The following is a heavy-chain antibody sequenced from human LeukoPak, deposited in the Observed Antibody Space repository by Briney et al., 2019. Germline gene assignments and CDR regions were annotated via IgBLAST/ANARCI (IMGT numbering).Heavy chain of an antibody. D-gene: IGHD3-10*01. CDR2: IVVGSGNT. Sequence: SVKVSCKASGFTFTSSAMQWVRQARGQRLEWIGWIVVGSGNTNYAQKFQERVTITRDMSTSTAYMELSSLRSEDTAVYYCAAPRGLLWFGELDYWGQGTLVTVSS. CDR1: GFTFTSSA. V-gene: IGHV1-58*02. CDR3: AAPRGLLWFGELDY. J-gene: IGHJ4*02.